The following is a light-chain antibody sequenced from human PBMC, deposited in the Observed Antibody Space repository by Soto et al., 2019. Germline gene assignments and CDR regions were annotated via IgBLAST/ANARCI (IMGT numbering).Light chain of an antibody. CDR2: AAS. Sequence: DIQMTQSPSSLSASVGDRVTITCRASQSISSYLNWYQQKPGKAPKLLIYAASSLQSGIPSRFSGSGSGTDFTLTISSLQAEDFATYYCQHSYSTRRTFGHGTKLEIK. V-gene: IGKV1-39*01. CDR3: QHSYSTRRT. CDR1: QSISSY. J-gene: IGKJ2*01.